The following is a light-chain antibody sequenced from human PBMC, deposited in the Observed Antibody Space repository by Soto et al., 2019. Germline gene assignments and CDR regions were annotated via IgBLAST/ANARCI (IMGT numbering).Light chain of an antibody. CDR3: QQFDRFPIT. J-gene: IGKJ5*01. V-gene: IGKV1-33*01. CDR2: DAS. Sequence: DIQMTQSPSSLPAFIGDRVTITCQASQDISTYLNWYQQKPGKAPKLLIYDASNLEIGVPSRFSGSRSGTDFTFTISSLQPEDIATYYWQQFDRFPITFGQGTRLEIK. CDR1: QDISTY.